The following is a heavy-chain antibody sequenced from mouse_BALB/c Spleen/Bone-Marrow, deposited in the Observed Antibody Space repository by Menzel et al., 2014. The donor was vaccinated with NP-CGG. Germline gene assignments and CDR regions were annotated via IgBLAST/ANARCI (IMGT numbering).Heavy chain of an antibody. Sequence: VKLQESGAELAKPGASAKMSCKASGYTFTSYWMHWVKQRPGQGLEWIGYINPSTGYTEYNQKFKDKATSTADKSSSTAYMQLSSLTSEDSAVYYCARGVRGYDGFAYWGQGTLVTVSA. D-gene: IGHD2-2*01. CDR3: ARGVRGYDGFAY. J-gene: IGHJ3*01. CDR1: GYTFTSYW. CDR2: INPSTGYT. V-gene: IGHV1-7*01.